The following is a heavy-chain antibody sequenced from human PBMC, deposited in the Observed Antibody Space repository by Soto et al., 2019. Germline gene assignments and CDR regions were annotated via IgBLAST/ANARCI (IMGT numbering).Heavy chain of an antibody. CDR2: IYYSGST. CDR1: GGSVRGYY. D-gene: IGHD3-10*01. Sequence: PSDTLSLTCAVYGGSVRGYYWSWIRQPPGKGLEWIGSIYYSGSTYYNPSLKSRVTISVDTSKNQFSLKLSSVTAADTAVYYCARAAVLLWFGEYNWFDPWGQGTLVTVSS. V-gene: IGHV4-34*01. CDR3: ARAAVLLWFGEYNWFDP. J-gene: IGHJ5*02.